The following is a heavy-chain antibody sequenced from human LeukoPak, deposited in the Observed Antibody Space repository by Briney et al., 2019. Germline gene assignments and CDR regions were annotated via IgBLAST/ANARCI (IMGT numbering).Heavy chain of an antibody. CDR3: ARVSALRGSGSYWRVYYYYYMDV. Sequence: SETLSLTCAVYGGSFSGYYWSWIRQPPGKGLEWIGEINHSGSTNYNPSLKSRVTISVDTSKNQFSLKLSSVTAADTAVYYRARVSALRGSGSYWRVYYYYYMDVWGKGTTVTVSS. J-gene: IGHJ6*03. CDR1: GGSFSGYY. V-gene: IGHV4-34*01. D-gene: IGHD3-10*01. CDR2: INHSGST.